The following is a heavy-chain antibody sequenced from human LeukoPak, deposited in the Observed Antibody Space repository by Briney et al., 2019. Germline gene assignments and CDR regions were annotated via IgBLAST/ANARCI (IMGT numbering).Heavy chain of an antibody. Sequence: PGGSLRLSCAASGFTFSSYWMSWVRQAPGKGLEWVSAISGSGGSTYYADSVKGRFTISRDNSKNTLYLQMNSLRAEDTAVYYCAKDSYYDSSGYSYDAFDIWGQGTMVTVSS. J-gene: IGHJ3*02. D-gene: IGHD3-22*01. V-gene: IGHV3-23*01. CDR2: ISGSGGST. CDR1: GFTFSSYW. CDR3: AKDSYYDSSGYSYDAFDI.